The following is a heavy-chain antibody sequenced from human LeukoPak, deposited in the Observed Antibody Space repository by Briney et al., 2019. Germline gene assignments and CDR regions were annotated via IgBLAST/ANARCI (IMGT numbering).Heavy chain of an antibody. Sequence: PGGSLRLSCAASGFTFSSYWMSWVRQAPGKGLEWVDKIKQDGSEKYYVDSVKGRLTISRDNGKNTLYLQMDTLRAEDTAVYYCARDARTDSPFSWSDPWGQGTLVTVSS. J-gene: IGHJ5*02. CDR1: GFTFSSYW. V-gene: IGHV3-7*01. CDR3: ARDARTDSPFSWSDP. D-gene: IGHD2-8*02. CDR2: IKQDGSEK.